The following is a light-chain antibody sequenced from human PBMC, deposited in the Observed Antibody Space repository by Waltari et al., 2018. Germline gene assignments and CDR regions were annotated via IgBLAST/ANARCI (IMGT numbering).Light chain of an antibody. CDR3: QAWDSSTVV. CDR2: QDN. Sequence: SFELTQPPSVSVSPGQTASITCSGDKLGDKYVYWYQQKPGQSPVVGIYQDNKRPSGIPERFSGSNSGNTATLTISGTQAMDEADYYCQAWDSSTVVFGGGTKLTVL. V-gene: IGLV3-1*01. J-gene: IGLJ2*01. CDR1: KLGDKY.